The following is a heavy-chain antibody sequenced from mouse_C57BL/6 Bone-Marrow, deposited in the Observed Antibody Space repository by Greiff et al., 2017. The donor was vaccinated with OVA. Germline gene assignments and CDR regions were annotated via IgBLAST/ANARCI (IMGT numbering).Heavy chain of an antibody. D-gene: IGHD2-4*01. CDR2: IDPANGNT. J-gene: IGHJ4*01. Sequence: VHVKQSVAELVRPGASVKLSCTASGFNIKNTYMHWVKQRPEQGLEWIGRIDPANGNTKYAPKFQGKATITADTSSNTAYLQLSSLTSEDTAIYYCALYDYDVGYAMDYWGQGTSVTVSS. V-gene: IGHV14-3*01. CDR3: ALYDYDVGYAMDY. CDR1: GFNIKNTY.